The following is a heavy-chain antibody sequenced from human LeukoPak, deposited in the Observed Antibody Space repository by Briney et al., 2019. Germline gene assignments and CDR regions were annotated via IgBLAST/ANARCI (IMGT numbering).Heavy chain of an antibody. CDR3: AKDIVVVPAAPGGGFDY. V-gene: IGHV3-23*01. Sequence: PGGSLRLSCAASGFTFSIYAMNWVRQAPGKGLEWVSGVSDTGRNTYYADSVKGRFTISRDNSRNTLYLHMNSLRAEDTALYYCAKDIVVVPAAPGGGFDYWGQGTLVTVSS. CDR1: GFTFSIYA. D-gene: IGHD2-2*01. J-gene: IGHJ4*02. CDR2: VSDTGRNT.